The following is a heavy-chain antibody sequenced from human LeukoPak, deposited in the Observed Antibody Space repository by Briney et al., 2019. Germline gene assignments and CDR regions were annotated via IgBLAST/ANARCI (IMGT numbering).Heavy chain of an antibody. J-gene: IGHJ6*03. CDR1: GGSIRSYY. V-gene: IGHV4-59*12. CDR2: IYYSGST. D-gene: IGHD6-19*01. Sequence: PSETLSLTCTVSGGSIRSYYWSWIRQPPGKGLEWIGYIYYSGSTDYNPSLKSRVTISVDTSKNQFSLKLSSVTAADTAVYYCARGLPVAGTDYYYMDVWGKGTTVTVSS. CDR3: ARGLPVAGTDYYYMDV.